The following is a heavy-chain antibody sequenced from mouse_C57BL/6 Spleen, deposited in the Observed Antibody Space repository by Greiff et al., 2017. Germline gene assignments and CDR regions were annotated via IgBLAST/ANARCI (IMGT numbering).Heavy chain of an antibody. V-gene: IGHV1-18*01. D-gene: IGHD3-2*02. CDR1: GYTFTDYN. Sequence: VQLKESGPELVKPGASVKIPCKASGYTFTDYNMDWVKQSHGKSLEWIGDINPNNGGTIYNQKFKGKATLTVDKSSSTAYMELRSLTSEDTAVYYCARTAQATYYAMDYWGQGTSVTVSS. CDR2: INPNNGGT. J-gene: IGHJ4*01. CDR3: ARTAQATYYAMDY.